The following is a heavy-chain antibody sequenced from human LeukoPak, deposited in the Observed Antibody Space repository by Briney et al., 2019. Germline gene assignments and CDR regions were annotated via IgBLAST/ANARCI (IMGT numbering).Heavy chain of an antibody. Sequence: GGSLRLSCAASGFTFSSYAMSWVRQAPGKGLEWVSAISGSGGSTYYADSVKGRFTISRDNSKNTVYLQMNSLRAEDTAVYYCAKWGIAVAGRRVDYWGQGTLVTVSS. CDR1: GFTFSSYA. CDR2: ISGSGGST. J-gene: IGHJ4*02. CDR3: AKWGIAVAGRRVDY. V-gene: IGHV3-23*01. D-gene: IGHD6-19*01.